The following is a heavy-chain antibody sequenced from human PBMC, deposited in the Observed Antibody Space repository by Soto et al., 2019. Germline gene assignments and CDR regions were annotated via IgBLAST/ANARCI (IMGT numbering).Heavy chain of an antibody. D-gene: IGHD2-21*02. J-gene: IGHJ4*02. Sequence: EVQLVESGGGLVQPGGSLRLSCVASGFTFNYYCMHWVRQAPGKGLVWVSRIQSDGSSPDYVDSVKGRFTISRDNSKNTLYLQITNLRTKVTGVNYWARGGDPDYWRQGTLVTVSP. CDR1: GFTFNYYC. V-gene: IGHV3-74*01. CDR3: ARGGDPDY. CDR2: IQSDGSSP.